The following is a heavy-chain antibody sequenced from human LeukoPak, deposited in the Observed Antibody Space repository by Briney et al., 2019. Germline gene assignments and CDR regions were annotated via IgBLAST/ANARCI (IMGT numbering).Heavy chain of an antibody. CDR3: AREGTASIDY. Sequence: PGGSLRLSCVAPGFTVSDYWMYWVRQTPGKGLVCVSRLSSDGSNTRYADSVKGRFTISRDNAKNTLYLQMNGLGAEDTAVYYCAREGTASIDYWGQGTLVTVSS. D-gene: IGHD3-10*01. CDR2: LSSDGSNT. V-gene: IGHV3-74*01. J-gene: IGHJ4*02. CDR1: GFTVSDYW.